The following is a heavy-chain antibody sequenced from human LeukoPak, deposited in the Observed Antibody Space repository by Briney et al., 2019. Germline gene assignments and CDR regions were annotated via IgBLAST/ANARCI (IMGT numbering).Heavy chain of an antibody. CDR3: ARAALSVCDYVHDAFDI. J-gene: IGHJ3*02. D-gene: IGHD4-17*01. CDR2: ISSSSSYI. Sequence: GGSLRLSCAASGFTFSSYSMNWVRQAPGQGLEWVSSISSSSSYIYYADSVKGRFTISRDNAKNSLYLQMNSLRAKDTAVYYCARAALSVCDYVHDAFDIWGQGTMVTVSS. CDR1: GFTFSSYS. V-gene: IGHV3-21*01.